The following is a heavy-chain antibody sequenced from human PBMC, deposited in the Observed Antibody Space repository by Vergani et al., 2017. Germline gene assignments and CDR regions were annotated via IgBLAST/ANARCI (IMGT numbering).Heavy chain of an antibody. CDR3: GRVADFYGLGSRLLDL. J-gene: IGHJ5*02. CDR1: GGSMSGYY. CDR2: MYHSGST. D-gene: IGHD3-10*01. Sequence: QVRLQESGPGLVKPSETLSLTCSVSGGSMSGYYWRWIRQPPGKELEWIGYMYHSGSTNYNPALETRVTISGDTSKNQFFLKLNSVTAADTAGYYCGRVADFYGLGSRLLDLWGQGILVNDSS. V-gene: IGHV4-59*01.